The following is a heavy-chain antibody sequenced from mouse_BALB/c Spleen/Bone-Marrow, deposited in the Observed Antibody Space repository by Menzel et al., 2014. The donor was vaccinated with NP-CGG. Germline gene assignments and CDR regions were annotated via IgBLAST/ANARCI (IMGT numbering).Heavy chain of an antibody. CDR1: GSTFSNYG. Sequence: EVNVVESGGDLVKPGGSLKLSCAASGSTFSNYGMSWVRQTPDKRLEWVATISSGGSYTYYPDSVKGRFTISRDSAKNTLYLQMSSLKSEDTAMYYCARPMINTYFDHWGQGTTLTVSS. J-gene: IGHJ2*01. V-gene: IGHV5-6*01. D-gene: IGHD2-4*01. CDR3: ARPMINTYFDH. CDR2: ISSGGSYT.